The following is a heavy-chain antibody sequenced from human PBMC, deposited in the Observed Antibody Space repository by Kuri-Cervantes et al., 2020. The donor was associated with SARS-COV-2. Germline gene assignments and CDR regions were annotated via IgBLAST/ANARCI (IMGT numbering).Heavy chain of an antibody. J-gene: IGHJ5*02. CDR3: ARGARLDIVVVPAGLSFDP. CDR1: GFTFSGHW. V-gene: IGHV3-74*01. CDR2: INPDGSYT. D-gene: IGHD2-2*01. Sequence: GGSLRLSCAASGFTFSGHWIHWVRQAPGKGLVWVSRINPDGSYTNNADSVKGRFTLSRDNAKNMLFLQMNSLRAEDTAVYYCARGARLDIVVVPAGLSFDPWGQGTLVTVSS.